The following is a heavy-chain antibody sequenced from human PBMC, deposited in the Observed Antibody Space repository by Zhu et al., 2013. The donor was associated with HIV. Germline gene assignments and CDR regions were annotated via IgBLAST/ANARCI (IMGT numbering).Heavy chain of an antibody. CDR1: GYTFISYD. V-gene: IGHV1-8*02. J-gene: IGHJ4*02. CDR3: ARGFSYDWSYIDY. D-gene: IGHD3-9*01. CDR2: MNPNSGNT. Sequence: QVQLVQSGAEVKKPGASVKVSCKASGYTFISYDINWVRQATGQGLEWMGWMNPNSGNTVFAQKFQDRVAMTRNTSINTAYMELSSLRSEDTAVYYCARGFSYDWSYIDYWGQGTLVTVSS.